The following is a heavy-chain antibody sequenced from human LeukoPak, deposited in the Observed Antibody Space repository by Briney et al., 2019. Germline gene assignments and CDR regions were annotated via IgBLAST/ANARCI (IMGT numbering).Heavy chain of an antibody. CDR3: AKQSAGSAAWYSLHYDF. Sequence: PGGSLRLSCAASGFSFSSFAMSWVRQAPGKGLEWVSTITSSGNTYYADSVKGRVTISRDNSKDTLYLQMNGLRAEDTAVYFCAKQSAGSAAWYSLHYDFWGQGTLVTVSS. V-gene: IGHV3-23*01. D-gene: IGHD6-13*01. CDR2: ITSSGNT. CDR1: GFSFSSFA. J-gene: IGHJ4*02.